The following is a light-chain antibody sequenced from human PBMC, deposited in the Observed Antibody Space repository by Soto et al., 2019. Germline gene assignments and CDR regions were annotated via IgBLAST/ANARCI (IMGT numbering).Light chain of an antibody. CDR3: QYYCASPLYT. CDR1: QRVTSVH. J-gene: IGKJ2*01. Sequence: EMVLTQSPGTLSLSPGKRATLSCRASQRVTSVHLAWYQQRPGQAPMLLIYGASNRATGVTERFTGSASGTDFNLTISRLGPEDSATYYCQYYCASPLYTFGRGTKLEIE. V-gene: IGKV3-20*01. CDR2: GAS.